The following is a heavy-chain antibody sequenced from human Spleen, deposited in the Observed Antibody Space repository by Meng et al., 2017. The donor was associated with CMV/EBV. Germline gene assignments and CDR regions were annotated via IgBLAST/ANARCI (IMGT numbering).Heavy chain of an antibody. J-gene: IGHJ4*02. CDR2: ITTGGSAT. D-gene: IGHD1-14*01. CDR3: ARGSPWDSPETYVFDL. V-gene: IGHV3-11*01. CDR1: GFTFSDYY. Sequence: SGFTFSDYYINWIRQTPGRGLEWLSYITTGGSATFYADSIKGRFFISRDNAQNSAYLQLNSLRGEDSAVYYCARGSPWDSPETYVFDLWGQGTLVTVSS.